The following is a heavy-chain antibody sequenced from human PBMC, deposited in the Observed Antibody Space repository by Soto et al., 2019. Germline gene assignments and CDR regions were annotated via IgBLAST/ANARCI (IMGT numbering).Heavy chain of an antibody. D-gene: IGHD3-10*01. CDR1: GFTFSSYA. CDR2: ISGSGGST. V-gene: IGHV3-23*01. J-gene: IGHJ4*02. CDR3: ARGQGYYGSGSYYVFDY. Sequence: EVQLLESGGGLVQPGGSLRLSCAASGFTFSSYAMSWVRQAPGKGLAWVSAISGSGGSTYYADSVKGRFTISRDNSKNTLYLQMNSLRAEDTAVYYCARGQGYYGSGSYYVFDYWGQGTLVTVSS.